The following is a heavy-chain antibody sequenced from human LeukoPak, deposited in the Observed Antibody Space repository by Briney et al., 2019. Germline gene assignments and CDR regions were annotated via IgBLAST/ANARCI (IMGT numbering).Heavy chain of an antibody. CDR2: ISSSSSTI. CDR3: ARVAGIAVAGASYYFDY. CDR1: GFTFSSYS. J-gene: IGHJ4*02. V-gene: IGHV3-48*01. D-gene: IGHD6-19*01. Sequence: PGGSLTLSCAASGFTFSSYSMNWVRQAPGKGLEWVSYISSSSSTIYYADSVKGRFTISRDNAKNSLYLQMNSLRAEDTAVYYCARVAGIAVAGASYYFDYWGQGTLVTVSS.